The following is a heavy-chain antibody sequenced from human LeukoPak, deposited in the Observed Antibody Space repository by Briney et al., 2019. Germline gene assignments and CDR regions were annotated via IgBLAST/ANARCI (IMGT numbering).Heavy chain of an antibody. Sequence: PSETLSLTCAVYGGSFSGYYWSWIRQPPGKGLEWIGEINNSGSTNYNPSLKSRVTISVDTSKNQSSLKLSSVTAADTAVYYCARVRSFRAIWFGELFFSDWFDPWGQGTLVTVSS. CDR2: INNSGST. D-gene: IGHD3-10*01. J-gene: IGHJ5*02. CDR3: ARVRSFRAIWFGELFFSDWFDP. V-gene: IGHV4-34*01. CDR1: GGSFSGYY.